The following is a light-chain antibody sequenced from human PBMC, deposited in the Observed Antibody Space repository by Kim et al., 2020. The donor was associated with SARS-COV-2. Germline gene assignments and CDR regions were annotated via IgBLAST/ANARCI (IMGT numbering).Light chain of an antibody. V-gene: IGKV3-15*01. CDR2: GAS. CDR3: QQYNNWPPRYT. J-gene: IGKJ2*01. CDR1: QSVSSN. Sequence: SHGEKATLSCRARQSVSSNLAWYQQKPVQAPRLLIYGASTRATGIPARFSGSGSGTEFTLTISSLQSEDFAVYYCQQYNNWPPRYTFGQGTKLEI.